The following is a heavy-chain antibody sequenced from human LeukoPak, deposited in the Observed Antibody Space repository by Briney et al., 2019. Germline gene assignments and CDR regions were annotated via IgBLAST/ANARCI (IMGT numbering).Heavy chain of an antibody. D-gene: IGHD3-22*01. J-gene: IGHJ4*02. V-gene: IGHV4-39*01. CDR1: GGSISSSSYY. CDR2: IYYSGST. CDR3: ARQKTYYYDSSGWY. Sequence: SETLSLTCTVPGGSISSSSYYWGWIRQPPGKGLEWIGSIYYSGSTYYNPSLKSRVTISVDTSKNQFSLKLSSVTAADTAVYYCARQKTYYYDSSGWYWGQGTLVTVSS.